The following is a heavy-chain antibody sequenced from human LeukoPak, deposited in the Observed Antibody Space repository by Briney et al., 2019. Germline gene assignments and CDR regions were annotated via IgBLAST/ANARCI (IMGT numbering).Heavy chain of an antibody. Sequence: ASVKVSCKASGYTFTSYDINWVRQATGQGLEWMGWMNPNSGNTGYAQKFQGRVTITRNTSISTAYMELSSLRSEDTAVYYCAIFQGNIAPSGRDYWGQGTLVTVSS. CDR2: MNPNSGNT. CDR3: AIFQGNIAPSGRDY. V-gene: IGHV1-8*03. J-gene: IGHJ4*02. CDR1: GYTFTSYD. D-gene: IGHD2/OR15-2a*01.